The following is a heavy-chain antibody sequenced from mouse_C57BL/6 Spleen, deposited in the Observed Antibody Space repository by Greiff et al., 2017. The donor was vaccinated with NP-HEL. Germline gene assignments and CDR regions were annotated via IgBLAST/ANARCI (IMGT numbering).Heavy chain of an antibody. CDR2: IYPGGGYT. J-gene: IGHJ4*01. Sequence: VQLQRSGAELVRPGTSVKMSCKASGYTFTNYWIGWAKQRPGHGLEWIGDIYPGGGYTNYNEKLKGKATLTADKSSSTAYMQFSSLTSEDSAIYYCARSGDYYAMDYWGQGTSVTVSS. CDR3: ARSGDYYAMDY. V-gene: IGHV1-63*01. CDR1: GYTFTNYW. D-gene: IGHD3-1*01.